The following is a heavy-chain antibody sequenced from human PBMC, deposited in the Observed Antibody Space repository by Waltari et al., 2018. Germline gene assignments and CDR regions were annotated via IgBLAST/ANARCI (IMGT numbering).Heavy chain of an antibody. CDR1: GGTFSSHA. CDR2: IIPIFGTA. D-gene: IGHD6-6*01. Sequence: QVQLVQSGAEVKKPGSSVKVSCKASGGTFSSHAISWVRQAPGQGLEWMGGIIPIFGTANYAQKFQGRVTITTDESTSTAYMELSSLRSEDTAVYYCARLSYSSSSRGSSGPGYWGQGTLVTVSS. V-gene: IGHV1-69*05. CDR3: ARLSYSSSSRGSSGPGY. J-gene: IGHJ4*02.